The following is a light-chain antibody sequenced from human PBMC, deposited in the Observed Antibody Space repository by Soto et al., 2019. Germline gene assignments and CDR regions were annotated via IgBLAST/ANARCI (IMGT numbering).Light chain of an antibody. CDR1: SSNIGGNS. J-gene: IGLJ1*01. Sequence: HSVLTQPPSVSAAPGQKVTISCSGSSSNIGGNSVSWYQQLPGTAPKLLIYDDNKRPSGIPDRFSGSKSGTSATLGITGFQTGDEADYYCESRDSSLSAYVFGTGTRVAVL. CDR3: ESRDSSLSAYV. CDR2: DDN. V-gene: IGLV1-51*01.